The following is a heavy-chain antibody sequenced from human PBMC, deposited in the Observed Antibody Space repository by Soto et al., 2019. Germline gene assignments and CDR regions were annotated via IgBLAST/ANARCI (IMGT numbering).Heavy chain of an antibody. Sequence: ASVKVSCKVSGDTLTELSMHWVRQAPGKGLEWMGGFDPEDGETIYAQKLQGRVTMTTDTSTSTAYMELRSLRSDDTAVYYCARGGSGYPNWFDPWGQGTLVTVSS. CDR1: GDTLTELS. CDR3: ARGGSGYPNWFDP. J-gene: IGHJ5*02. CDR2: FDPEDGET. D-gene: IGHD3-22*01. V-gene: IGHV1-24*01.